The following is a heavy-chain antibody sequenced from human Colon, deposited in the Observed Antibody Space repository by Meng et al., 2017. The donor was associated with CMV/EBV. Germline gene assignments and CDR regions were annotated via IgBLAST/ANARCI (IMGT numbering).Heavy chain of an antibody. D-gene: IGHD2-2*01. Sequence: GESLRLSCAASGFTFRNYAMSWVRQAPGKGLEWLSFISSSSREIYYADSVKGRFTISRDNAKNSLYLQMNSLRAEDSAVYYCATTIVVLPAATTDYWGQGTPVTVSS. CDR2: ISSSSREI. J-gene: IGHJ4*02. V-gene: IGHV3-21*01. CDR3: ATTIVVLPAATTDY. CDR1: GFTFRNYA.